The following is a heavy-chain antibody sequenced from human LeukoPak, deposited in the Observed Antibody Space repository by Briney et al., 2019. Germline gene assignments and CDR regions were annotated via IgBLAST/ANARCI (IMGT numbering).Heavy chain of an antibody. D-gene: IGHD6-13*01. V-gene: IGHV4-34*01. CDR2: INHSGST. CDR3: ARHESFRSSWNY. Sequence: SETLSLTCAAYGGSFKNYFWTWIRQPPGKGLEWIGEINHSGSTNCSPSLKSRVTISADTSKNQFSLRLSSVTAADTAVYYCARHESFRSSWNYWGPGALVTVSS. CDR1: GGSFKNYF. J-gene: IGHJ4*02.